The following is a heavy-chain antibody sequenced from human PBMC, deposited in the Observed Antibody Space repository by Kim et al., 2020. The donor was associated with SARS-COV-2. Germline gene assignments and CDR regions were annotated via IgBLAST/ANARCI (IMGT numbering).Heavy chain of an antibody. V-gene: IGHV3-30*04. J-gene: IGHJ3*01. Sequence: GGSLRLSCAASGFMFSHYALHWVRQAPGKGLEWVAIISYDGSSKYYADSVKGRFTISRDNSKSTLYLQLNSLTTEDTAVYFCARGRIRLWIHDAFDVWGQGTVVTVSS. CDR1: GFMFSHYA. CDR2: ISYDGSSK. D-gene: IGHD2-15*01. CDR3: ARGRIRLWIHDAFDV.